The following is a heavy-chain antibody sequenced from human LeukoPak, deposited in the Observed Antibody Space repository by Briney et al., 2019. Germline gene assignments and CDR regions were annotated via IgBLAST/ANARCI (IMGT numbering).Heavy chain of an antibody. Sequence: PGGSLRLSCAASGFTFSSYAMSWVRQAPGKGLEWVSAISGSGGSTYYADSVKGRFTISRDNSKNTLYLQMNSLRAEDTAVYYCAKGTYSGSYLAPDWYFDLWGRGTLVTVSS. CDR1: GFTFSSYA. CDR2: ISGSGGST. D-gene: IGHD1-26*01. CDR3: AKGTYSGSYLAPDWYFDL. J-gene: IGHJ2*01. V-gene: IGHV3-23*01.